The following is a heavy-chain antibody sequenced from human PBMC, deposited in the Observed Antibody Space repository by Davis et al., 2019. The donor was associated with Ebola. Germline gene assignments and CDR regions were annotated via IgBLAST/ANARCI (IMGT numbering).Heavy chain of an antibody. J-gene: IGHJ6*04. CDR3: ASQCSSTSCYYGMDV. CDR2: INSDGSST. V-gene: IGHV3-74*01. Sequence: GESLKISCETSGFIFRNYVMSWVRQAPGKGLVWVSRINSDGSSTSYADSVKGRFTISRDNAKNTLYLQMNSLRAEDTAVYYCASQCSSTSCYYGMDVWGKGTTVTVSS. D-gene: IGHD2-2*01. CDR1: GFIFRNYV.